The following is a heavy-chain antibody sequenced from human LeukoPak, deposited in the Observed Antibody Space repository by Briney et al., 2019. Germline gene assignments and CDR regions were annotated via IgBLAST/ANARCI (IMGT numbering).Heavy chain of an antibody. CDR1: GFTFSSYE. CDR3: ARDSTTEYFDY. D-gene: IGHD4-17*01. Sequence: GGSLRLSCAASGFTFSSYEMNWVRQAPGKGLEWVSYISSSGSTIYYADSVKGRFTISRDNAKNSLYLQMNSLRAEDTAVYYCARDSTTEYFDYWGQGTLVTVSS. V-gene: IGHV3-48*03. CDR2: ISSSGSTI. J-gene: IGHJ4*02.